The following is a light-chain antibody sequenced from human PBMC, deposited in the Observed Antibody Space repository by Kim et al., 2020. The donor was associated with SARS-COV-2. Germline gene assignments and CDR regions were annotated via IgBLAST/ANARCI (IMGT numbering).Light chain of an antibody. J-gene: IGKJ4*01. CDR3: QQSYSTPP. CDR2: AAS. Sequence: CASVGDRVTITCRASQSISSYLNWYQQKPGKAPKLLIYAASSLQSGVPSRFSGSGSGTDFTLTISSLQPEDFATYYCQQSYSTPPFGGGTKVDIK. V-gene: IGKV1-39*01. CDR1: QSISSY.